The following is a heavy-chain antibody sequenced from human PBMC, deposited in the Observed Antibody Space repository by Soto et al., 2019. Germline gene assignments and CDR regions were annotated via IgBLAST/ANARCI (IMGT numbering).Heavy chain of an antibody. D-gene: IGHD1-7*01. CDR1: GGTFSSYA. Sequence: ASVKVSCKASGGTFSSYAISWVRQAPGQGLEWMGGIIPIFGTANYAQKFQGRVTITADESTSTAYMELSSLRSEDTAVYYCARDIRPGTKGYYYYGMDVWGQGTTVTVPS. CDR2: IIPIFGTA. J-gene: IGHJ6*02. CDR3: ARDIRPGTKGYYYYGMDV. V-gene: IGHV1-69*13.